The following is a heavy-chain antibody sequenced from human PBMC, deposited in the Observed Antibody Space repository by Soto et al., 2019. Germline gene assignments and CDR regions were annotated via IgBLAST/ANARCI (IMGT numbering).Heavy chain of an antibody. CDR1: GFIFSRYS. D-gene: IGHD1-26*01. CDR2: IGTSGSYI. Sequence: GGSLRLSCAVSGFIFSRYSMNWVRQAPGKELEWVSSIGTSGSYIYDTDSVKGRFTISRDNTKDSLYLQMNSLRAEDTAIYYCARGSAFIGLDYWGQGTPVTVSS. J-gene: IGHJ4*02. CDR3: ARGSAFIGLDY. V-gene: IGHV3-21*01.